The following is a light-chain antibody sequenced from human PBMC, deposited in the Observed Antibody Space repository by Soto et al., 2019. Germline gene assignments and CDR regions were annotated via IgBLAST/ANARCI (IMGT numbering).Light chain of an antibody. CDR1: SGDVGDYNY. CDR2: AVN. V-gene: IGLV2-11*01. J-gene: IGLJ3*02. CDR3: CSYAGSYTRV. Sequence: QSALTQPRSVSGSPGQSVTISCTGTSGDVGDYNYVSWYQQHPGKAPKLLIYAVNMRPSGVPDRFSGSKSGNTASLTISGLQAEDEADYSWCSYAGSYTRVFGGGTKVTVL.